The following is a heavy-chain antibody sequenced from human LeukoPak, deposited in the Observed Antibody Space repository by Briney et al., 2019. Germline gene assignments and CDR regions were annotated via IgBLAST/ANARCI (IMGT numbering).Heavy chain of an antibody. CDR2: IYYSGST. CDR3: ARLVLTTVELRFDY. Sequence: SQTLSLTCTVSGGSISSGGYYWSWIRQHTGKGLEWIGYIYYSGSTDYNPSLKSRVTISVDTSKNQFSLKLSSVTAADTAVYYCARLVLTTVELRFDYWGQGSQVTVSS. V-gene: IGHV4-31*03. J-gene: IGHJ4*02. CDR1: GGSISSGGYY. D-gene: IGHD4-11*01.